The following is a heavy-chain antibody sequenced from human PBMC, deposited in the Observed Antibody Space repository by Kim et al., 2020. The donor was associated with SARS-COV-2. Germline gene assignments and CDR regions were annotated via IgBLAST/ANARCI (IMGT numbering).Heavy chain of an antibody. CDR2: FDPEDGET. CDR3: ATGRRSLRWLLSYYFDY. CDR1: GYTLTELS. V-gene: IGHV1-24*01. D-gene: IGHD3-3*01. J-gene: IGHJ4*02. Sequence: ASVKVSCKVSGYTLTELSMHWVRQAPGKGLEWMGGFDPEDGETIYAQKFQGRVTMTEDTSTDTAYMELSSLRSEDTAVYYCATGRRSLRWLLSYYFDYWGQGTLVTVSS.